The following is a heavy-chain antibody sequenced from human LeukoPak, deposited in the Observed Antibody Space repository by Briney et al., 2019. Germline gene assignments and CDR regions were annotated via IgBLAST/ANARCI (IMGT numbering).Heavy chain of an antibody. CDR3: MDV. CDR2: IHYSGST. V-gene: IGHV4-59*01. J-gene: IGHJ6*03. CDR1: GGSISNYY. Sequence: PSETLSLTCTVSGGSISNYYWSWIRQPPGKGLEWIGYIHYSGSTNYNSSLKSRVTISVDTSKNQFSLKLSSVTAADTGVYYYMDVWGKGTTVTISS.